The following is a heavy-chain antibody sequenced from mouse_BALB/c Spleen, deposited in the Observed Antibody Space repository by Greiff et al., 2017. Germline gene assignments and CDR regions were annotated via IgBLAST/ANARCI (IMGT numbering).Heavy chain of an antibody. J-gene: IGHJ1*01. CDR2: ISSGGSYT. CDR1: GFTFSSYT. D-gene: IGHD2-4*01. CDR3: TREPDDYYWYFDV. Sequence: EVQLVESGGGLVKPGGSLKLSCAASGFTFSSYTMSWVRQTPEKRLEWVATISSGGSYTYYPDSVKGRFTISRDNAKNTLYLQMSSLKSEDTAMYYCTREPDDYYWYFDVWGAGTTVTVSS. V-gene: IGHV5-6-4*01.